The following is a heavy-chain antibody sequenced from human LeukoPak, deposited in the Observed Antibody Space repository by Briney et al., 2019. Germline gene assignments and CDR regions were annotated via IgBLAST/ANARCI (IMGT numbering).Heavy chain of an antibody. J-gene: IGHJ6*02. CDR3: ARHAPYGSGSSLHYYYYGMDV. D-gene: IGHD3-10*01. V-gene: IGHV5-51*01. Sequence: GASPQTSYHGSGSRSNRYWIGWVRQQPGRGLGRVGIIYTGDSETRYSPSLQSQFTISADTSNNPAYLQRRRLKASDTAMYYCARHAPYGSGSSLHYYYYGMDVWGQGTTVTVSS. CDR1: GSRSNRYW. CDR2: IYTGDSET.